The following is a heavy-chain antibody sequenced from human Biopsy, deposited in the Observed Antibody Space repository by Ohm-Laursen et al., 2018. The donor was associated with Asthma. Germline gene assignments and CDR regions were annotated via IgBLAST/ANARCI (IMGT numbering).Heavy chain of an antibody. J-gene: IGHJ6*02. Sequence: SLRLSCTASGFTFSSYGMHWVRQAPGKGLEWVAVIWYDGSNKYYADSVKGRFTISRDNSKNTLYLQMNSLRAEDTAVYYCARSIYDFWSGYYGMDVWGQGTTATVSS. CDR2: IWYDGSNK. V-gene: IGHV3-33*01. CDR1: GFTFSSYG. D-gene: IGHD3-3*01. CDR3: ARSIYDFWSGYYGMDV.